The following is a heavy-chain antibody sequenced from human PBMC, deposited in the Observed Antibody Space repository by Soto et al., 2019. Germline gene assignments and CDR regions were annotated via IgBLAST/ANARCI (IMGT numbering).Heavy chain of an antibody. V-gene: IGHV3-72*01. CDR3: IIVQGGYHLY. D-gene: IGHD3-10*02. CDR2: IRDKANSFTT. Sequence: GGSLRLSCAASGFTFSAHYMDWGRQAPGKGLEWVGRIRDKANSFTTDYAASVNGRFTISRDDSQNSVYLQMNSLKPEDTAMYYCIIVQGGYHLYWGQGTLVTVSS. J-gene: IGHJ4*02. CDR1: GFTFSAHY.